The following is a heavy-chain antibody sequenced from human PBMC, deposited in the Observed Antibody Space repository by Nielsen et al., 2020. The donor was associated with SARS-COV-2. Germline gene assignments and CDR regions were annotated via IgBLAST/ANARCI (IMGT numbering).Heavy chain of an antibody. Sequence: SLKISCAASGFTFDDYAMHWVRQAPGKGLEWVSGISWNSGSIGYADSVKGRFTISRDNAKNSLYLQMNSLRAEDTALYYCAKGTYYDISLGLGYFDYWGQGTLVTVSS. CDR2: ISWNSGSI. CDR1: GFTFDDYA. V-gene: IGHV3-9*01. J-gene: IGHJ4*02. CDR3: AKGTYYDISLGLGYFDY. D-gene: IGHD3-9*01.